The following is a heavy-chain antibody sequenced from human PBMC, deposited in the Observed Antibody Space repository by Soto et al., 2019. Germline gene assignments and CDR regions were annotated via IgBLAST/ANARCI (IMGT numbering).Heavy chain of an antibody. Sequence: GASVKVSCKASGYTFTSYAMHWVRQAPGQRLEWMGWINAGNGNTKYSQKFQGRVTMTRDTSTSTVYMELSSLRSEDTAVYYCARYCSGGSCYARAMDYWGQGTLVTVSS. V-gene: IGHV1-3*01. J-gene: IGHJ4*02. CDR3: ARYCSGGSCYARAMDY. CDR2: INAGNGNT. CDR1: GYTFTSYA. D-gene: IGHD2-15*01.